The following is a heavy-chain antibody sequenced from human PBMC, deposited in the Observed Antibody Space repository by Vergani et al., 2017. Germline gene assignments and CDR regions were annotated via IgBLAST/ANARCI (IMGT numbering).Heavy chain of an antibody. J-gene: IGHJ5*02. Sequence: QVQLQESGPGLVKPSETLSLTCGVSGYSISSGYSWGWIRQPPRKGLEWIGSIDHSGTTSYNPSLESRVTMSVDTSKSQFSLKLSSVTAADTAVYYCTRHWAVVAANNWFDPWGQGTLVTVSS. CDR3: TRHWAVVAANNWFDP. D-gene: IGHD2-15*01. V-gene: IGHV4-38-2*01. CDR1: GYSISSGYS. CDR2: IDHSGTT.